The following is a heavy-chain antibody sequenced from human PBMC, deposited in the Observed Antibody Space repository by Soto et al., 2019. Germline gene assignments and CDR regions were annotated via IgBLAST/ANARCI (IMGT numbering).Heavy chain of an antibody. CDR2: ISSSGSTI. D-gene: IGHD3-9*01. CDR1: GFTFSDYY. J-gene: IGHJ6*02. V-gene: IGHV3-11*01. Sequence: GGSLRLSCAASGFTFSDYYMSWIRQAPGKGLEWVSYISSSGSTIYYADSVKGRFTISRDNAKNSLYLQMNSLRAEDTAVYYCARGDYDILTGYSGHPDYYYYVMDVWGQGTTVPVSS. CDR3: ARGDYDILTGYSGHPDYYYYVMDV.